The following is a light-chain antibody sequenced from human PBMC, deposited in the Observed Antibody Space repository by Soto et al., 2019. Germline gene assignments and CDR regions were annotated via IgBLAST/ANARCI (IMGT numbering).Light chain of an antibody. Sequence: NFMLTEPHSGSGSPGRTITISCTRSSGSIASNFVRWYQQRPVSGPTTVIYGDKQRPSGVPDRFSGYIDRSSNSASLTISGLKTEDEADYYCQSSELRTVIFGGGTKLTVL. CDR2: GDK. CDR3: QSSELRTVI. J-gene: IGLJ2*01. V-gene: IGLV6-57*03. CDR1: SGSIASNF.